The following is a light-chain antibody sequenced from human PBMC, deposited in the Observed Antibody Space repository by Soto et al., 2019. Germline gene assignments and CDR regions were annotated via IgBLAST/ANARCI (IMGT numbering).Light chain of an antibody. V-gene: IGKV2-28*01. CDR3: IQALYTPPA. CDR2: LGS. CDR1: QSLLHSNGYNY. Sequence: DIVMTQSPLSLPFTPGEPASISCRSSQSLLHSNGYNYLDWYLQKPGQSPQLLIYLGSHRSSGVPYTFSGSGSGIDFTLKISRVEAEDVGVYYCIQALYTPPAVGGLTKVKIK. J-gene: IGKJ4*01.